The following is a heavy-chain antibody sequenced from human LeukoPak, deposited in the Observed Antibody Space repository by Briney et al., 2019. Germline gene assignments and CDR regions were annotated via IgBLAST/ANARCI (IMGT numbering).Heavy chain of an antibody. V-gene: IGHV3-74*01. CDR2: VNTDGSST. D-gene: IGHD1-26*01. CDR3: ARGGSPPEALGDTFDI. CDR1: GFTFRSYW. Sequence: GGSLRLSCAASGFTFRSYWMHWVRQAPGKGLVWVSRVNTDGSSTNYADSVKGRFTISRDNAKNTLYLQMNSLRAEDTAVYYCARGGSPPEALGDTFDIWGQGTMVTVSS. J-gene: IGHJ3*02.